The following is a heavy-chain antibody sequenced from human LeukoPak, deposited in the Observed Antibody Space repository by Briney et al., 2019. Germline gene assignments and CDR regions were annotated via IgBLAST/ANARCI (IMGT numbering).Heavy chain of an antibody. CDR2: VSAYNGNT. CDR3: ARALSQDYYYYYMDV. V-gene: IGHV1-18*01. J-gene: IGHJ6*03. CDR1: GYTFTSYG. Sequence: ASVKVSCKASGYTFTSYGISWVRQAPGQGLEWMGWVSAYNGNTNYAQKLQGRVTMTTDTSTSTAYMELRSLRSDDTAVYYCARALSQDYYYYYMDVWGKGTTVTVSS.